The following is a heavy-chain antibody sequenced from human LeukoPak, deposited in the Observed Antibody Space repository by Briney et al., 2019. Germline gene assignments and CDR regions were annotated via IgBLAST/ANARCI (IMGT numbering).Heavy chain of an antibody. CDR3: ASAGGGIYSFDY. J-gene: IGHJ4*02. Sequence: PGGSLRLSCAASGFTFSSYWMSWVRQAPGKGLEWVANIKQGGSEKYYVDYVNARFTISRNNTKNSLYLQKNSLSAEETDDSSRASAGGGIYSFDYWGQGTLVTVSS. D-gene: IGHD2-15*01. CDR1: GFTFSSYW. CDR2: IKQGGSEK. V-gene: IGHV3-7*01.